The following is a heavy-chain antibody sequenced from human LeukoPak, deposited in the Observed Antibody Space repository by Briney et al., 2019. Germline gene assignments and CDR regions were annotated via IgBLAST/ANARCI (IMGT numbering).Heavy chain of an antibody. CDR1: GFTFSSYA. CDR3: ANLGPPIRVWGDAFDI. V-gene: IGHV3-23*01. J-gene: IGHJ3*02. Sequence: GGSLRLSCAASGFTFSSYAMSWVRQAPGKGLEWVSAISGSGGSTYYADSVKGRFIISRDNSKNTLYLQMNSLRAEDTAVYYCANLGPPIRVWGDAFDIWGQGTMVTVSS. D-gene: IGHD3-16*01. CDR2: ISGSGGST.